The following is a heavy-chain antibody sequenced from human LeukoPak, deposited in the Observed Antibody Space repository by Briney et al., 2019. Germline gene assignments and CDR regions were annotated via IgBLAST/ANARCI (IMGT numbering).Heavy chain of an antibody. J-gene: IGHJ6*02. V-gene: IGHV1-69*13. Sequence: SVKVSCKASGYTFTSYGISWVRQAPGQGLEWMGGIIPIFGTANYAQKFQGRVTITADESTSTAYMELSSLRSEDTAVYYCVLGLGADYGMDVWGQGTTVTVSS. CDR3: VLGLGADYGMDV. D-gene: IGHD3-16*01. CDR2: IIPIFGTA. CDR1: GYTFTSYG.